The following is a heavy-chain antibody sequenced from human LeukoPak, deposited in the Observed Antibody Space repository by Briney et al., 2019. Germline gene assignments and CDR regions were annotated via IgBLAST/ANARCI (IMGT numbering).Heavy chain of an antibody. Sequence: GGSLRLSCAASGFTFSSYGMHWVRQAPGKGLEWVAVISYDGSNKYYADSVKGRFTISRDNSKNTLYLQMNSLRAEDTAVYYCAKAPGRKGYSGYDYYYYGMDVWGQGTTVTVFS. CDR2: ISYDGSNK. V-gene: IGHV3-30*18. CDR1: GFTFSSYG. J-gene: IGHJ6*02. D-gene: IGHD5-12*01. CDR3: AKAPGRKGYSGYDYYYYGMDV.